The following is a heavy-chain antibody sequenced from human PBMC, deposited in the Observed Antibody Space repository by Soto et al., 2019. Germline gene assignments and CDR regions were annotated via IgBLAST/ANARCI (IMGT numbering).Heavy chain of an antibody. CDR3: ARDTVLVPAAHFYYYYGMDV. J-gene: IGHJ6*02. CDR1: GFTFSSYG. Sequence: QVQLVESGGGVVQPGRSLRLSCAASGFTFSSYGMHWVRQAPGKGLEWVAVIWYAGSNKYYADSVKGRFTISRDNSKNALYLQMNSLRAEDTAVYYCARDTVLVPAAHFYYYYGMDVWGQGTTVTDSS. CDR2: IWYAGSNK. D-gene: IGHD2-2*01. V-gene: IGHV3-33*01.